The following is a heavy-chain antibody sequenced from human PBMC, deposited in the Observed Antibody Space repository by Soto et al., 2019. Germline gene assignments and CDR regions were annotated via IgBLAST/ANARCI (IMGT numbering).Heavy chain of an antibody. Sequence: PRLSCSASGFTFSNYAFHWVRQAPGKGLEYVSAISSKGDSTYYADSVKGRFTISRDXSXNTLYLQXPFLRPEDTAVYYCVKDSGYYYGSGSFVYGFGVWGQGTTVTVS. V-gene: IGHV3-64D*06. CDR3: VKDSGYYYGSGSFVYGFGV. D-gene: IGHD3-10*01. CDR2: ISSKGDST. CDR1: GFTFSNYA. J-gene: IGHJ6*02.